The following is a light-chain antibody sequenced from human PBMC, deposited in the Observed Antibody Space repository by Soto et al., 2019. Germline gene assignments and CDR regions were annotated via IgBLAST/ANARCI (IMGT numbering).Light chain of an antibody. CDR3: QQYGSSPQT. J-gene: IGKJ1*01. CDR2: GAS. V-gene: IGKV3-20*01. CDR1: QSLSFN. Sequence: EIVMTQSQATLSVSPGERATLSCRASQSLSFNLAWYQQKPGQAPRLLIYGASSRATGIPHRFSGSGSGTDFTLTISRLEPEDFAVYYCQQYGSSPQTFGQGTKVDIK.